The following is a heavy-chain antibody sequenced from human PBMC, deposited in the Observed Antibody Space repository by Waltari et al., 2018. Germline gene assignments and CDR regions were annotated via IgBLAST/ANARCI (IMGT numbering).Heavy chain of an antibody. CDR3: ARGVSDFWSGYYTSYYGMDV. D-gene: IGHD3-3*01. Sequence: QVQLQQWGAGLLKPSETLSLTCAVYGGSFSGYYWSWIRQPPGKGLEWIGEINHSGSTNYNPSLKIRVTISVDTAKNQFSLKLSSVTGADTAVYYCARGVSDFWSGYYTSYYGMDVWGQGTTVTVSS. V-gene: IGHV4-34*01. CDR1: GGSFSGYY. CDR2: INHSGST. J-gene: IGHJ6*02.